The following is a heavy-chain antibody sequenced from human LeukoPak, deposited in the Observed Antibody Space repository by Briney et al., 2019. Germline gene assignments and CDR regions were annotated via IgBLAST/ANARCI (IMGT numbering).Heavy chain of an antibody. D-gene: IGHD6-13*01. CDR2: IYPGDSDT. CDR1: GYSFTSYW. V-gene: IGHV5-51*01. CDR3: ARHEDGSSWPNWFDP. Sequence: GESLKISCKGSGYSFTSYWIGWVRQMPGKGLEWMGIIYPGDSDTRYSPSFQGQVTISADKSISTAYLQWSSLKASDTAMYYCARHEDGSSWPNWFDPWGQGTLVTVSS. J-gene: IGHJ5*02.